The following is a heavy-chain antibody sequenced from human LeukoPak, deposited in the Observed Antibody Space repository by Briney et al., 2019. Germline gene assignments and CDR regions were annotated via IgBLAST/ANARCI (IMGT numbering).Heavy chain of an antibody. V-gene: IGHV3-23*01. CDR2: ISGSGDRT. CDR1: GFTFRNYA. J-gene: IGHJ4*02. Sequence: GGSLRLSCVASGFTFRNYAMSWVRQAPGKGLEWVSGISGSGDRTDYADSVKGRFTISRDNSKNTLYLQMDSLRAEDTALYYCAKEYELIAVTGAVDYWGQGTLVTVSS. D-gene: IGHD2-8*02. CDR3: AKEYELIAVTGAVDY.